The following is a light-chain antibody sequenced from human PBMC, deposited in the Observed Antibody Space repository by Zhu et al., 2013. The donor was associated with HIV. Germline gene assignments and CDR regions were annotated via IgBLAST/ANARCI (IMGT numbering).Light chain of an antibody. CDR1: QAIGNS. Sequence: IQMTQSPSSLSAALGERITITCRASQAIGNSLAWYQQKPRQVPKLLIYGGSTLSSGVPSRFIGGGSGTEFTLTISSVQSEDIATYFCQRYNVAPYTFGPGTKLEV. J-gene: IGKJ2*01. CDR3: QRYNVAPYT. CDR2: GGS. V-gene: IGKV1-27*01.